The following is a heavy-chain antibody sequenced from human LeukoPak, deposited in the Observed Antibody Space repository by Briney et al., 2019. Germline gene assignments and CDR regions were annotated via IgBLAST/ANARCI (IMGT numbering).Heavy chain of an antibody. J-gene: IGHJ4*02. V-gene: IGHV1-8*03. Sequence: ASVKVSCKASGYTFTSYDINWVRQATGQGLEWMGWMNPNSGNTGYAQKFQGRVTITRNTSISTAYMELSSLRSEDTAVYYCARAREFLGYCSSTSCSDSFDYWGQGTLVTVSS. CDR3: ARAREFLGYCSSTSCSDSFDY. CDR2: MNPNSGNT. D-gene: IGHD2-2*01. CDR1: GYTFTSYD.